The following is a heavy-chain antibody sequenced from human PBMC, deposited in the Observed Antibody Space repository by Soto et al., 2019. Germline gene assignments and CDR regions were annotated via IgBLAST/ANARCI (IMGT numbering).Heavy chain of an antibody. D-gene: IGHD5-18*01. J-gene: IGHJ3*01. CDR2: ISYDGSSK. CDR3: AKELYSYGRPDAFDF. CDR1: GFAFSSFG. V-gene: IGHV3-30*18. Sequence: PGGSLRLSCAASGFAFSSFGMHWVRQAPGKGLEWVAVISYDGSSKYYADSVKGRFTISRDNSKNTLYLQMNSLRAEDTAVYYCAKELYSYGRPDAFDFWGQGTMVTVSS.